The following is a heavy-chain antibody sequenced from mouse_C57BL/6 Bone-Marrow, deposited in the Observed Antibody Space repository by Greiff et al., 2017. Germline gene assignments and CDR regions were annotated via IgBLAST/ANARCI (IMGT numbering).Heavy chain of an antibody. V-gene: IGHV3-6*01. J-gene: IGHJ4*01. Sequence: EVQLVESGPGLVKPSQSLSLTCSVTGYSITSGYYWNWIRQFPGNKLEWMGYISYDGSNNYNPSLKNRISITRDPSKNQFFLKLNSVTTEDTATYYCARGDYGNYVDYAMDYWGQGTSVTVSS. CDR2: ISYDGSN. D-gene: IGHD2-1*01. CDR3: ARGDYGNYVDYAMDY. CDR1: GYSITSGYY.